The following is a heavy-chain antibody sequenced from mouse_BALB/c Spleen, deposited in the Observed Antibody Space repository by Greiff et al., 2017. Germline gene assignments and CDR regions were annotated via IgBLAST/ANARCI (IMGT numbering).Heavy chain of an antibody. J-gene: IGHJ4*01. CDR1: GYTFTSYW. Sequence: QVQLQQPGAELVKPGASVKLSCKASGYTFTSYWMHWVKQRPGQGLEWIGEINPSNGRTNYNEKFKSKATLTVDKSSSTAYMQLSSLTSEDSAVYYCASEYGNYQSMDYWGQGTSVTVSS. V-gene: IGHV1S81*02. CDR3: ASEYGNYQSMDY. D-gene: IGHD2-10*02. CDR2: INPSNGRT.